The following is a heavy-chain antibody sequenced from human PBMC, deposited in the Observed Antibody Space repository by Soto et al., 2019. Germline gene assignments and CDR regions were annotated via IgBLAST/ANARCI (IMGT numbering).Heavy chain of an antibody. Sequence: QVQLVQSGGEVKRPGTSVKVSCKTSGYTFSNYGITWVRQAPGQHLEWLGLISLYSDGTNYAQNFQCRVSMTTDTSTTTDYMELRSLRSDDTAVYYCARVVPGAEAWFGPWGQGTLVTVSS. CDR1: GYTFSNYG. D-gene: IGHD2-2*01. J-gene: IGHJ5*02. CDR2: ISLYSDGT. CDR3: ARVVPGAEAWFGP. V-gene: IGHV1-18*01.